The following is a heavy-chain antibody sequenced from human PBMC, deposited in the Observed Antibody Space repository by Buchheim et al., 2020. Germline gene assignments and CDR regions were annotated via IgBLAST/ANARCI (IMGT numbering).Heavy chain of an antibody. Sequence: QVQLVESGGGVVQPGRSLRLSCAASGFTFSSYGMHWVRQAPGKGLEWVAFIRYDGSNKYYADSVKGRFTISRDNSKNTLYLKMNGLRAEDTAVYYCAKDGGSSWLHSVVGYYGMDVWGQGTT. CDR1: GFTFSSYG. CDR3: AKDGGSSWLHSVVGYYGMDV. CDR2: IRYDGSNK. J-gene: IGHJ6*02. V-gene: IGHV3-30*02. D-gene: IGHD6-13*01.